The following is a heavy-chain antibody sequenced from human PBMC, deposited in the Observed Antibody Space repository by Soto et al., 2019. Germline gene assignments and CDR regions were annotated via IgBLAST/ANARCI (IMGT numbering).Heavy chain of an antibody. D-gene: IGHD5-12*01. CDR1: GGSISSYY. CDR3: ARLTYSGYDYGFDY. CDR2: IYYSGST. J-gene: IGHJ4*02. V-gene: IGHV4-59*01. Sequence: SETLSLTCTVSGGSISSYYWSWIRQPPGKGLEWIGYIYYSGSTNYNPSLKSRVTISVDTSKNQFSLKLSSVTAADTAVYYCARLTYSGYDYGFDYWGQGTLVTVSS.